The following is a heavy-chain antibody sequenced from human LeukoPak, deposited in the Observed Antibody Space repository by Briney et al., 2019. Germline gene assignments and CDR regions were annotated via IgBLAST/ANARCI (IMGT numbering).Heavy chain of an antibody. CDR1: DYFISSDYY. V-gene: IGHV4-38-2*01. D-gene: IGHD5-18*01. CDR2: IYHSGTA. J-gene: IGHJ4*02. Sequence: SETLSLTCGVSDYFISSDYYWGWIRQPPGKGLEWIGSIYHSGTAYYNPSLNSRVTISVDTSKNQFSLKLNSVTAADTAVYYFARVWGYTYGYFDYWGQGTLVTVSS. CDR3: ARVWGYTYGYFDY.